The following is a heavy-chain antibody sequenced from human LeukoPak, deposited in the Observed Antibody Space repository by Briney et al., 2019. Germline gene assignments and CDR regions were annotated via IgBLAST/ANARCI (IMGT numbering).Heavy chain of an antibody. CDR3: ATDDYDSAVYSY. V-gene: IGHV4-4*07. CDR1: GGSIRSSY. CDR2: IYTSGST. J-gene: IGHJ4*02. D-gene: IGHD3-22*01. Sequence: SETLSLICTVSGGSIRSSYWSWFRQPAGKGLEWIGRIYTSGSTNYNPSLKSRVTMSLDTSKNHFSLNLRSVTAADTAVYFCATDDYDSAVYSYWGQGTLVTVS.